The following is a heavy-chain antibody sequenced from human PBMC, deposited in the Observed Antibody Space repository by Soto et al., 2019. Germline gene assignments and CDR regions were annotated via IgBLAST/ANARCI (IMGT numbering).Heavy chain of an antibody. V-gene: IGHV3-33*01. CDR2: IWYDGTQK. D-gene: IGHD4-17*01. CDR1: GFTFNTYS. CDR3: ARAGGTTVTGLWHFDS. Sequence: LRLSCEASGFTFNTYSMHWVRQPPGKGLEWLAAIWYDGTQKYYADSVKGRFIISRDNSKKTLYLEMNSLRAEDTAAYYCARAGGTTVTGLWHFDSWGQGTLVTAPQ. J-gene: IGHJ4*02.